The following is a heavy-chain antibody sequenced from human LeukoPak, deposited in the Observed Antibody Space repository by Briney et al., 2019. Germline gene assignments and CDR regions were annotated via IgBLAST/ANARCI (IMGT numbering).Heavy chain of an antibody. CDR3: ARDPVGGSTIFDY. J-gene: IGHJ4*02. CDR1: VDSVSSNSAA. D-gene: IGHD1-26*01. CDR2: TYYRSKWYY. V-gene: IGHV6-1*01. Sequence: SQTLSLTCAISVDSVSSNSAAWNWIRQSPSRGLEWLRRTYYRSKWYYDYAVAVKSRISINPDTSKNQFSLQLSSVTPEDTAVYYCARDPVGGSTIFDYWGQGTLVTVSS.